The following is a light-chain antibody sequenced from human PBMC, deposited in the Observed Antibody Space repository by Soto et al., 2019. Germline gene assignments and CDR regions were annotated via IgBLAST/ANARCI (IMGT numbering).Light chain of an antibody. V-gene: IGKV1-39*01. J-gene: IGKJ2*03. Sequence: DIQMTQSPSSVSASIGDTVTITCRASQDINVYLNWYQQKSGEVPKLLIYSASTLHSGVPSRFTGSGSETDFTLTITSLKPEDFATYYCQHGYVAPYSFGQGTKVDIK. CDR3: QHGYVAPYS. CDR1: QDINVY. CDR2: SAS.